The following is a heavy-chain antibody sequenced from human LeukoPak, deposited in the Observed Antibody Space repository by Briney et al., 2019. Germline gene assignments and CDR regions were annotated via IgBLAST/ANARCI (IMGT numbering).Heavy chain of an antibody. J-gene: IGHJ4*02. D-gene: IGHD3-10*01. CDR3: ARENTLVRGTRNPFDY. Sequence: SQTLSLTCAISGDSVSSNDAAWNWIRQSPSKGLEWLGRTFYRSKWYYDSAVSVKSRITINPDTSKNQFSLQLNSVTPEDTAVYYCARENTLVRGTRNPFDYWGRGTLVTVSS. CDR2: TFYRSKWYY. V-gene: IGHV6-1*01. CDR1: GDSVSSNDAA.